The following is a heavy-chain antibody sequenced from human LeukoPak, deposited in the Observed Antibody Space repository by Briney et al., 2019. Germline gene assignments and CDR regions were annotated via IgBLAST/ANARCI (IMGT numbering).Heavy chain of an antibody. D-gene: IGHD1-14*01. J-gene: IGHJ4*02. CDR3: ATEPGPHDLRAHDY. V-gene: IGHV3-11*06. CDR2: ITTTGTYT. Sequence: GGSVRLSCAASGFAFNDYYMSWIRQAPGKGLEWISYITTTGTYTNYADSVKGRFTISRDNARNSLFLQMTSLRAEDTAIYYCATEPGPHDLRAHDYWGQGTLVTVSS. CDR1: GFAFNDYY.